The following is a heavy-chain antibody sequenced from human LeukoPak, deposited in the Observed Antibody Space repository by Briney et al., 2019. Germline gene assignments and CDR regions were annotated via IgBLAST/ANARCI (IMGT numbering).Heavy chain of an antibody. Sequence: GGSLRLSCAASGFTFNNYSMNWVRQAPGKGLEWVSSISSSSTFIYYADSVKGRFTISRDNAKDSLYLQMNSLRAEDTAVYYCARVDFSSSGYYYVGNYYYGMDVWGQGTTVTVSS. D-gene: IGHD3-22*01. V-gene: IGHV3-21*01. CDR2: ISSSSTFI. J-gene: IGHJ6*02. CDR3: ARVDFSSSGYYYVGNYYYGMDV. CDR1: GFTFNNYS.